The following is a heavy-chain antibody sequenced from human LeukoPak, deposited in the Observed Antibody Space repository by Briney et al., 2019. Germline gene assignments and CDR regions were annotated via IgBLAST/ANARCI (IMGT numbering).Heavy chain of an antibody. V-gene: IGHV3-23*01. Sequence: GGSLRLSCAASGFTFSSYAMSWVRQAPGKGLEWVSAISGSGGSTYYADSVKGRFTISRDNSKNTLYLQMNSLRAEDTAVYYCAKGRALSHYYYMDVWGKGTTVTVSS. CDR1: GFTFSSYA. J-gene: IGHJ6*03. D-gene: IGHD3-10*01. CDR3: AKGRALSHYYYMDV. CDR2: ISGSGGST.